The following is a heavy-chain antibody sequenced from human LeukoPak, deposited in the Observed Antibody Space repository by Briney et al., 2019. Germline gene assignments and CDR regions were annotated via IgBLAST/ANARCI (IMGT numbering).Heavy chain of an antibody. Sequence: GGSLRLSCAASGFTFSSYSMHWVRQAPGKGLEWVSFISSNSSYIYYVDSVKGRFTISRDNAKNSLYLQMNSLRAEDTAVYYCARDRASLWFGESRVLAGFDPWGQGTLVSVSS. J-gene: IGHJ5*02. CDR1: GFTFSSYS. CDR3: ARDRASLWFGESRVLAGFDP. D-gene: IGHD3-10*01. V-gene: IGHV3-21*01. CDR2: ISSNSSYI.